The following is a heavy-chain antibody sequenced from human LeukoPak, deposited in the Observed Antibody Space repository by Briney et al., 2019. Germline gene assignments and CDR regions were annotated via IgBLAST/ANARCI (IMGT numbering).Heavy chain of an antibody. CDR2: INAGNGNT. CDR3: AREADYYASAPGY. D-gene: IGHD3-9*01. J-gene: IGHJ4*02. Sequence: ASVTVSCTASGYTFTAYAMHWVRQAPGQRLEWMGWINAGNGNTKCSQKFQGRVTITRDTSASTAYMELSSLRSEDTAVYYCAREADYYASAPGYWGQGTLVTVSS. V-gene: IGHV1-3*01. CDR1: GYTFTAYA.